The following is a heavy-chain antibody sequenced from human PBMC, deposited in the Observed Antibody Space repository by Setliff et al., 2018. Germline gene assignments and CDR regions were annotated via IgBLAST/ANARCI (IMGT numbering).Heavy chain of an antibody. CDR2: IYYSGST. CDR3: ARHWDFCGGNCPHNSIDY. J-gene: IGHJ4*02. V-gene: IGHV4-39*01. D-gene: IGHD2-21*02. Sequence: KPSETLSLTCTVSGGSISSSSYYWGWIRQPPGKGLEWIGTIYYSGSTYYNPSLKSRVTISMDTSKNQFSVRLNSVTAADTAVYYCARHWDFCGGNCPHNSIDYWGRGALVTVSS. CDR1: GGSISSSSYY.